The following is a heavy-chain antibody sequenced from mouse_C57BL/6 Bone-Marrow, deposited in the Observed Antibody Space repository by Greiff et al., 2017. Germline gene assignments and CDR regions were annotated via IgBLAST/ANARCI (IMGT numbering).Heavy chain of an antibody. CDR1: GFTFSDYG. CDR2: ISNLAYSI. CDR3: ARAPVGAMDY. Sequence: EVQVVESGGGLVQPGGSLKLSCAASGFTFSDYGMAWVRQAPGKGPEWVAVISNLAYSIYYADTVTGRFTIARENAKNTLYLEMSSPRSEDTDMFSCARAPVGAMDYWGQGTSVTVSS. V-gene: IGHV5-15*01. J-gene: IGHJ4*01.